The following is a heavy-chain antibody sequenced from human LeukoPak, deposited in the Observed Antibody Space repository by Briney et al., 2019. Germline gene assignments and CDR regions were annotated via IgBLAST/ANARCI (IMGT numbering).Heavy chain of an antibody. CDR1: GFTFSSYG. J-gene: IGHJ4*02. CDR2: ISYEGSTK. D-gene: IGHD3-3*01. CDR3: AKGWDYNFWSGYYTFDY. V-gene: IGHV3-30*18. Sequence: PGGSLRLSCAASGFTFSSYGMHWVRQAPGKGLEWVALISYEGSTKNYADSVKGRFTISRDNSKNTLYLQMNSLGAADTAVYYCAKGWDYNFWSGYYTFDYWGQGTLVTVSS.